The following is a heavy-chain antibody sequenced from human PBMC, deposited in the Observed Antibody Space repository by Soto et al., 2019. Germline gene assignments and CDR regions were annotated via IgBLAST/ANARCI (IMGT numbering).Heavy chain of an antibody. CDR3: ARDCSGGSCTLYYYYYGMDV. CDR2: ISAYNGNT. CDR1: GYTFTSYG. J-gene: IGHJ6*02. Sequence: GASVKVSCKASGYTFTSYGISWVRQAPGQGLEWMGWISAYNGNTNYAQKLQGRVTMTTDTSTSTAYMELRSLRSDDTAVYYCARDCSGGSCTLYYYYYGMDVWGQGTTVTVSS. D-gene: IGHD2-15*01. V-gene: IGHV1-18*01.